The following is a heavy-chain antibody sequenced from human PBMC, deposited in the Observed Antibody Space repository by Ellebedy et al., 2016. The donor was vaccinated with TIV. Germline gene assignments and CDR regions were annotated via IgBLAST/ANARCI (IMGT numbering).Heavy chain of an antibody. CDR2: MSGSGHRT. CDR1: GFTFSSYA. J-gene: IGHJ4*02. Sequence: PGGSLRLSCAASGFTFSSYAMYWVRQAPGKGLEWVSVMSGSGHRTYYADSVKGRFTISRDNSKNTLYLQMNSLRAEDTAMYYCAGTRVTMIVDWGQGTLVTVSS. V-gene: IGHV3-23*01. D-gene: IGHD3-22*01. CDR3: AGTRVTMIVD.